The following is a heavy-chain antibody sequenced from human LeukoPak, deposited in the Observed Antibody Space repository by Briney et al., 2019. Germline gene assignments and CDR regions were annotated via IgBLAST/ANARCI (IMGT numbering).Heavy chain of an antibody. CDR1: GDSINSGSYY. Sequence: KTSETLSLTCSVSGDSINSGSYYWIWIRQPAGKGLEWIGRIYTSGSTYYNPSLKSRVTISVDTSKNQFSLKLSSVTAADTAVYYCARDQRLGIAARPWWGYWGQGTLVTVSS. D-gene: IGHD6-6*01. CDR2: IYTSGST. V-gene: IGHV4-61*02. J-gene: IGHJ4*02. CDR3: ARDQRLGIAARPWWGY.